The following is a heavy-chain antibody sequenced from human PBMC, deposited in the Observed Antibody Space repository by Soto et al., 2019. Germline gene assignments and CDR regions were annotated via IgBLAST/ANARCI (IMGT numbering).Heavy chain of an antibody. Sequence: LRLSCAASGFTFSSYAMSWVRQAPGKGLEWASGISGSGASTYYADSVKGRFTISRDNSKNTLSLQMNSLRVEDTAVYYCVTGYCSAGVCSRGYWGQGTLVTVSS. CDR3: VTGYCSAGVCSRGY. V-gene: IGHV3-23*01. CDR2: ISGSGAST. CDR1: GFTFSSYA. J-gene: IGHJ4*02. D-gene: IGHD2-8*02.